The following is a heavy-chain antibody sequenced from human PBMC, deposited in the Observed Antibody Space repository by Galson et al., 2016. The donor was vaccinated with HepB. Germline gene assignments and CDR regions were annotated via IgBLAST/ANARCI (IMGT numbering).Heavy chain of an antibody. D-gene: IGHD1-1*01. CDR1: GDSVPSNSAT. CDR2: TYYRSKWYS. Sequence: CAISGDSVPSNSATWNWIRLSPSRGLEWLGRTYYRSKWYSDYALSVKSRITINADTSKSQFSLQLNSVTPEDTAVYYCARRTGNGFDVWGQGTTVTVSS. V-gene: IGHV6-1*01. CDR3: ARRTGNGFDV. J-gene: IGHJ6*02.